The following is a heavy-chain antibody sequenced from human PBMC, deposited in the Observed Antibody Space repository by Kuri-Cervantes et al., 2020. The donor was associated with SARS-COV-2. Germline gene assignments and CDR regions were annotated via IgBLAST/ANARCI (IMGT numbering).Heavy chain of an antibody. Sequence: KVSCKGSGYSFTSYWIGWVRQMPGKGLEWMGIIYPGDSDTRYSPSFQGQVTISADKSISTAYLQWSSLKASDTAMYYCARFSSSRYITLDYWGQGTLVTVSS. J-gene: IGHJ4*02. V-gene: IGHV5-51*01. CDR2: IYPGDSDT. D-gene: IGHD6-13*01. CDR1: GYSFTSYW. CDR3: ARFSSSRYITLDY.